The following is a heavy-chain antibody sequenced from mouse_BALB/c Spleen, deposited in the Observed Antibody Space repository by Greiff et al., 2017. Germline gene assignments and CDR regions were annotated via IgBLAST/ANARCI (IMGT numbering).Heavy chain of an antibody. D-gene: IGHD3-2*01. CDR1: GFDFSRYW. CDR3: ARPGQLGSYYAMDY. J-gene: IGHJ4*01. V-gene: IGHV4-1*02. CDR2: INPDSSTI. Sequence: EVKLQESGGGLVQPGGSLKLSCAASGFDFSRYWMSWVRQAPGKGLEWIGEINPDSSTINYTPSLKDKFIISRDNAKNTLYLQMSKVRSEDTALYYCARPGQLGSYYAMDYWGQGTSVTVSS.